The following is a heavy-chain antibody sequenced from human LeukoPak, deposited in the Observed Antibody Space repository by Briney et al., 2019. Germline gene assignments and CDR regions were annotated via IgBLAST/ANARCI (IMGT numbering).Heavy chain of an antibody. J-gene: IGHJ6*02. CDR3: ARDLSSDDSSGYYYYYYGMDV. V-gene: IGHV3-48*03. Sequence: GGSLRLSCAASGFTFSSYEMNWVRQAPGKGLEWVSYISSSGSTIYYADSVKGRFTISRDNAKNSLYLQTNSLRAEDTAVYYCARDLSSDDSSGYYYYYYGMDVWGQGTTVTVSS. D-gene: IGHD3-22*01. CDR2: ISSSGSTI. CDR1: GFTFSSYE.